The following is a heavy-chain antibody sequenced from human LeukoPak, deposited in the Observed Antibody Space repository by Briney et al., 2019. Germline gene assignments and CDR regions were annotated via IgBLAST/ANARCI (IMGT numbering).Heavy chain of an antibody. Sequence: PSETLSLTCTVSGGSISSYYWSWIRQPPRKGLEWIGYIYYSGSTNYNPSLKSRVTISVDTSKNQFSLKLSSVTAADTAVYYCARSVRGVMIFDYWGRGTLVTVSS. CDR3: ARSVRGVMIFDY. V-gene: IGHV4-59*08. D-gene: IGHD3-10*01. CDR2: IYYSGST. J-gene: IGHJ4*02. CDR1: GGSISSYY.